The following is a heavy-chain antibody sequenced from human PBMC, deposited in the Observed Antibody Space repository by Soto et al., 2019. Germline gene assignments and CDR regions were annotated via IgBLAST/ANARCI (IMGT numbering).Heavy chain of an antibody. V-gene: IGHV3-30*18. CDR3: AKERDEYGDYGFDY. CDR1: GFTFSSYG. CDR2: ISYDGSNK. J-gene: IGHJ4*02. D-gene: IGHD4-17*01. Sequence: QVQLVESGGGVVQPGRSLRLSCAASGFTFSSYGMHWVRQAPGKGLEWVAVISYDGSNKYYADSVKGRFTISRDNSKNTLYLQMNSLRAEDTAVYYCAKERDEYGDYGFDYWGQGTLVTVSS.